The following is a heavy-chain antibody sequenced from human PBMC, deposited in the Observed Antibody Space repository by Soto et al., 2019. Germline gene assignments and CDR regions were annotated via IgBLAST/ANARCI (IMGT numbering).Heavy chain of an antibody. CDR3: ARQSDGILTGYYLDV. Sequence: ETLSLTCTVSGGSISSYYWSWIRQPPGKGLVWIGYIYYSGSTNYNPSLKSRVTISVDTSKNQFSLKLSSVTAADTAVYYCARQSDGILTGYYLDVWGKGTTVTVSS. CDR2: IYYSGST. D-gene: IGHD3-9*01. CDR1: GGSISSYY. V-gene: IGHV4-59*08. J-gene: IGHJ6*04.